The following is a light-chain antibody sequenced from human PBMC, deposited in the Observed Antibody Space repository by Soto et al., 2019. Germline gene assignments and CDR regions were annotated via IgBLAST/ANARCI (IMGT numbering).Light chain of an antibody. CDR1: QSISNY. CDR3: QQSYSTPVT. J-gene: IGKJ3*01. Sequence: DIPMTQSPSSLSASVGDSVTITCRASQSISNYLNWYQQKPGKAPKLLVYAASSLQSGVPSRFSGSGSGTDLTLTISSLQPEDFATYYCQQSYSTPVTFGPGTKVDIK. CDR2: AAS. V-gene: IGKV1-39*01.